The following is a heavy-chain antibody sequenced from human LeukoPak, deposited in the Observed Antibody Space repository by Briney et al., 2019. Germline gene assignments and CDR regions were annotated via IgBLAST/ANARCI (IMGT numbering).Heavy chain of an antibody. CDR2: IYTSGST. Sequence: TSETLSLTCTVSGGSISSYYWSWIRQPAGKGLEWIGRIYTSGSTNYNPSLKSRVTMSVDTSKNQFSLKLSSVTAADTAVYYCARDRQMTTVTTPFPWYFDLWGRGTLVTVSS. V-gene: IGHV4-4*07. CDR3: ARDRQMTTVTTPFPWYFDL. CDR1: GGSISSYY. J-gene: IGHJ2*01. D-gene: IGHD4-17*01.